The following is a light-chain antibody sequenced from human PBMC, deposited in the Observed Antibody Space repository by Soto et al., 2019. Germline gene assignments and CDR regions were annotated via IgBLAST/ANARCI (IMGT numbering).Light chain of an antibody. CDR2: AAS. V-gene: IGKV1-39*01. CDR1: QSISTY. J-gene: IGKJ4*01. Sequence: DIQMTQSPSSLSASVGDRVTITCRASQSISTYVNWYQQKPGKAPELLIYAASSLQSGVPSRFTGSGSGTDFTLTISNLQPEDFATYFCQQSFTAPLTFGGGTKVEIK. CDR3: QQSFTAPLT.